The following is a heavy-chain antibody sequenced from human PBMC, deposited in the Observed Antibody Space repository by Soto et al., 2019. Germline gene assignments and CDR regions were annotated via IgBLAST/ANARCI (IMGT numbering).Heavy chain of an antibody. Sequence: QVQLVQFGAEVKKPGASVKVSCKASGYTFTSYGISWVRQAPGQGLEWMGWISAYNGNTNYAQKLQGRVTMTTDTSTSTAYMELRSLRSDDTAVYYCARVPLIYGDYDEYYFDYWGQGTLVTVSS. J-gene: IGHJ4*02. CDR1: GYTFTSYG. V-gene: IGHV1-18*01. CDR3: ARVPLIYGDYDEYYFDY. D-gene: IGHD4-17*01. CDR2: ISAYNGNT.